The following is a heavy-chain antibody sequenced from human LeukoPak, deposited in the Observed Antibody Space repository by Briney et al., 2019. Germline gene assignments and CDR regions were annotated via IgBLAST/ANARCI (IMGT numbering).Heavy chain of an antibody. Sequence: TRNVAGRPVSSYYRSWIRPHDGKGLEWIGRIYTSGSTNYNPSLKSRVTMSVDTSKNQFSLKLSSVTAADTAVYYCARVYDSSGYKPSGYYGMDVWGKGTTVT. CDR1: GRPVSSYY. CDR2: IYTSGST. D-gene: IGHD3-22*01. CDR3: ARVYDSSGYKPSGYYGMDV. J-gene: IGHJ6*04. V-gene: IGHV4-4*07.